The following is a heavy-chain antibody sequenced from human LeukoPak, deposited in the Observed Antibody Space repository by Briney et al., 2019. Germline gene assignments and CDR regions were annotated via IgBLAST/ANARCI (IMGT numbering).Heavy chain of an antibody. V-gene: IGHV3-30*03. J-gene: IGHJ4*02. Sequence: GGSLRLFRSASGFMFYSYDKHWVPQDPRKGLEWEEVISYDCSNEYYADSVKGRFTISSDNSKNTLYLQMGSLRTEDTAVYYCARSPYSGSYGPFDYWGQGTLVTVSS. CDR1: GFMFYSYD. D-gene: IGHD1-26*01. CDR3: ARSPYSGSYGPFDY. CDR2: ISYDCSNE.